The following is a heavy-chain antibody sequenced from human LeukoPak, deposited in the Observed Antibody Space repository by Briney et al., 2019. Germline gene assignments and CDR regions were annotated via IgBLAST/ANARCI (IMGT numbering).Heavy chain of an antibody. CDR3: ALIPDYYYGSGSYYNY. CDR1: GGSISGYY. D-gene: IGHD3-10*01. V-gene: IGHV4-34*01. Sequence: PSETLSLTCTVSGGSISGYYWSWIRQPPGKGLEWIGEINHSGSTNYNPSLKSRVTISVDTSKNQFSLKLSPVTAADTAVYYCALIPDYYYGSGSYYNYWGQGTLVTVSS. J-gene: IGHJ4*02. CDR2: INHSGST.